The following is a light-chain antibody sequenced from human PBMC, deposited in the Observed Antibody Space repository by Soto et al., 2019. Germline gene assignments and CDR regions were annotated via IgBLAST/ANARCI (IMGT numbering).Light chain of an antibody. CDR2: GIS. V-gene: IGKV3-20*01. Sequence: EIVLTQSPGTLSLSPGERATLSCRASQSVSSNYLAWYQQKSGQAPRLRIYGISSRATGIPDRFSGSGSGTDFTLTISRLEPEDFAVYYCQQYGTSRTFGQGTKVEIK. CDR1: QSVSSNY. CDR3: QQYGTSRT. J-gene: IGKJ1*01.